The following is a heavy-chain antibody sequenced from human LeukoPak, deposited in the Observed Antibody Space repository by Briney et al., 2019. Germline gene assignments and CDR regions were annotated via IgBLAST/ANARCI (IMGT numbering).Heavy chain of an antibody. Sequence: SETLSLTCTVSGGSISTYYWSWIRQPPGKGLEWIGYIYHSGSTNYNPSLKSRVTISVDTSQNQFYLKLSSVAAADMAVYYCARRGVYFGHEPRRFFDYWGQGILVTVSS. CDR1: GGSISTYY. D-gene: IGHD1-14*01. CDR2: IYHSGST. CDR3: ARRGVYFGHEPRRFFDY. V-gene: IGHV4-59*08. J-gene: IGHJ4*02.